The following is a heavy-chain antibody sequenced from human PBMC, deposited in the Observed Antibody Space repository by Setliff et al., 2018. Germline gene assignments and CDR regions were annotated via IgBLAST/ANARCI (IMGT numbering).Heavy chain of an antibody. CDR3: FGAGTCSY. D-gene: IGHD3-10*01. V-gene: IGHV3-7*01. CDR2: INPDGSEK. CDR1: GFSFSGSY. J-gene: IGHJ4*02. Sequence: PGGSLRLSCAASGFSFSGSYMSWVRQAPGKGLEWLASINPDGSEKYYVDSVKGRFTISRDNARNSLSLQMNSLRTEDTAVYYCFGAGTCSYWGQGTQVTVSS.